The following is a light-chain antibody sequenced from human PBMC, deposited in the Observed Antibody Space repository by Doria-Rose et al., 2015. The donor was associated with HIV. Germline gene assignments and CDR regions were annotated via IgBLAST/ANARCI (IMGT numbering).Light chain of an antibody. CDR3: HQYGTSWT. CDR2: DGS. V-gene: IGKV3-20*01. Sequence: DIVMTQSSGTLSLSPGERATLSCRASQSFSSTYFAWYQQKPGQAPSLLIYDGSTRATGIPDRFSASGSGTDFTLTTNRLEPEDFALYYCHQYGTSWTFGQGTKVEI. J-gene: IGKJ1*01. CDR1: QSFSSTY.